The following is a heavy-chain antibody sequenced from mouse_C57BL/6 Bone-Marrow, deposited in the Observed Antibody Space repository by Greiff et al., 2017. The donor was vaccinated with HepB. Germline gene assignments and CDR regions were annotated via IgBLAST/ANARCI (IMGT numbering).Heavy chain of an antibody. J-gene: IGHJ1*03. CDR2: IYWDDDK. D-gene: IGHD1-2*01. CDR3: ARRVRTTANWYFDV. V-gene: IGHV8-12*01. Sequence: QVTLKECGPGILQSSQTLSLTCSFSGFSLSTSGMGVSWIRQPSGKGLEWLAHIYWDDDKRYNPSLKSRLTISKDTSRNQVFLKITSVDTADTATYYCARRVRTTANWYFDVWGTGTTVTVSS. CDR1: GFSLSTSGMG.